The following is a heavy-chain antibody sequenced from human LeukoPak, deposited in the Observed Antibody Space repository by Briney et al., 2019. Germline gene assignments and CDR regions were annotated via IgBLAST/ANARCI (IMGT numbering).Heavy chain of an antibody. CDR3: ARGPNYDFWSGYWRGDNWFDP. V-gene: IGHV1-46*01. D-gene: IGHD3-3*01. CDR1: GYTFTGYY. J-gene: IGHJ5*02. CDR2: INPSGGST. Sequence: GASVKVSCKASGYTFTGYYMHWVRQAPGQGLEWMGIINPSGGSTSYAQKFQGRVTMTRDTSTSTVYMELSSLRSEDTAVYYCARGPNYDFWSGYWRGDNWFDPWGQGTLVTVSS.